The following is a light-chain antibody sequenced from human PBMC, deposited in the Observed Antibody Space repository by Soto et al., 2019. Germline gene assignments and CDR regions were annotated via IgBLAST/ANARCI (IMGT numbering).Light chain of an antibody. CDR3: QQYYITPRT. CDR1: QTVLSSSNNLKY. V-gene: IGKV4-1*01. Sequence: DIVMTQSPDSLAVSLGERATINCKSSQTVLSSSNNLKYLAWYQQKPGQPPKLLIYWASTRDSGVPDRFSGSGSGTDITLTISNLQAEDVAVYYCQQYYITPRTFGPGTKVDIK. J-gene: IGKJ3*01. CDR2: WAS.